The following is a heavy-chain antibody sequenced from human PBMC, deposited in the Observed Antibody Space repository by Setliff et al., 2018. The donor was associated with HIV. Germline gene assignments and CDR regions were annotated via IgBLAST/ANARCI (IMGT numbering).Heavy chain of an antibody. CDR1: GGTFSSYP. D-gene: IGHD6-13*01. CDR3: ATDLADDAFDI. CDR2: IIPIFGTT. J-gene: IGHJ3*02. Sequence: GASVKVSCKASGGTFSSYPISWVRQAPGQGLEWMGGIIPIFGTTHYAQRFQGRVTVTADESTSTAYMELSSLRSEDTAVYYCATDLADDAFDIWGQGTMVTVSS. V-gene: IGHV1-69*13.